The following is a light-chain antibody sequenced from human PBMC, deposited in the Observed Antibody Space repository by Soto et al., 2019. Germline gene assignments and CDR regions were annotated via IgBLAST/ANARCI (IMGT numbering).Light chain of an antibody. J-gene: IGKJ1*01. Sequence: ILMTQSPATVSVSPGESATLSCRASQNIYYNVAWYQQRTGQAPRLLIYRASTRAPGVPARFSGSGSGTEFTLTISSLQPEDFTVYSCLQYHNLWAFGQGTKVEI. V-gene: IGKV3-15*01. CDR1: QNIYYN. CDR2: RAS. CDR3: LQYHNLWA.